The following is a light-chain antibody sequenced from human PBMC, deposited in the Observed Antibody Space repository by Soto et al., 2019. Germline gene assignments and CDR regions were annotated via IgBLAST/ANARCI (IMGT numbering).Light chain of an antibody. CDR3: QQYSSAPNT. J-gene: IGKJ2*01. V-gene: IGKV1-27*01. Sequence: DIRMTQSPSSLSAFVGDTVTITCRASQDIIYYLAWYQQKPGKIPKLLIHSASTSQTGVQSRFSGTGSGTVFTLTINNLQPEDVATYYCQQYSSAPNTFGQGSRLEIK. CDR1: QDIIYY. CDR2: SAS.